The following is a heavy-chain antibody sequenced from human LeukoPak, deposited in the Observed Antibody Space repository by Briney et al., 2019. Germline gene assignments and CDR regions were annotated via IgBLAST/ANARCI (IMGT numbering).Heavy chain of an antibody. CDR2: INPNSGGT. J-gene: IGHJ4*01. Sequence: GASVKVSCKASGDTFSSYAITWVRQAPGQGLEWMGRINPNSGGTNYAQKFQGRVTMTRDTSISTAYMELSRLRSDDTAVYYCARSRPSIAVAGTDYWGQGTQVTVSS. V-gene: IGHV1-2*06. CDR3: ARSRPSIAVAGTDY. D-gene: IGHD6-19*01. CDR1: GDTFSSYA.